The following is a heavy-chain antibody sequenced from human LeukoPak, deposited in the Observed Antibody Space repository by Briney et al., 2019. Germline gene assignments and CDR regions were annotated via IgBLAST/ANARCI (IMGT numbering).Heavy chain of an antibody. CDR1: GFTVSSNY. D-gene: IGHD1-26*01. CDR3: AKQPGATRFDWFDP. Sequence: GGSLRLSCAASGFTVSSNYMSWVRQAPGKGLEWVSAISGSGGSTYYAGSVKGRFTISRDNSKNTLYLQMNSLRAEDTAVYYCAKQPGATRFDWFDPWGQGTLVTVSS. V-gene: IGHV3-23*01. CDR2: ISGSGGST. J-gene: IGHJ5*02.